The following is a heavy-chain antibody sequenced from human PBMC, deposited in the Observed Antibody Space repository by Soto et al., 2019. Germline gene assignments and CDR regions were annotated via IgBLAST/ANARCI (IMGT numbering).Heavy chain of an antibody. CDR2: IYYSGST. D-gene: IGHD3-22*01. CDR1: GGSISSGDYY. CDR3: ARTSYDGSGKAADL. J-gene: IGHJ4*02. V-gene: IGHV4-30-4*01. Sequence: SETLSLTCTVSGGSISSGDYYWSWIRQPPGKGLEWIGYIYYSGSTYYNPSLKSRVTISVDTSKNQFSLKLSSVTAADTAVYYCARTSYDGSGKAADLWGQGTLVTGSS.